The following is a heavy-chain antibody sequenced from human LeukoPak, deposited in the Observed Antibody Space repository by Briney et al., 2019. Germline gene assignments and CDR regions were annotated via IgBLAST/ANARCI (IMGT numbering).Heavy chain of an antibody. CDR1: GGSFSGYY. Sequence: SETLSLTCAVYGGSFSGYYWSWIRQPPGKGLEWIGEINHSGSTNYNPSLKSRVTISVDTSKNQFSLKLSSVTAADTAVYYCARDSMYAFDIWGQGTMVTVSS. CDR3: ARDSMYAFDI. CDR2: INHSGST. V-gene: IGHV4-34*01. D-gene: IGHD3-22*01. J-gene: IGHJ3*02.